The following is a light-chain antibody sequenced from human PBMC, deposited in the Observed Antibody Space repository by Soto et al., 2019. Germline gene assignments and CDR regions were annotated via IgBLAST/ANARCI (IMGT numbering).Light chain of an antibody. Sequence: EIVMTQSPATLSVSPGERATLSCRASQTVRNNYLAWYQQKPGQAPRLLIYDASSRATGIPDRFSGSGSGTDFTLTISRLEPEDFAVYYCQQYGRSGTFGQGTKVDI. V-gene: IGKV3-20*01. CDR2: DAS. J-gene: IGKJ1*01. CDR3: QQYGRSGT. CDR1: QTVRNNY.